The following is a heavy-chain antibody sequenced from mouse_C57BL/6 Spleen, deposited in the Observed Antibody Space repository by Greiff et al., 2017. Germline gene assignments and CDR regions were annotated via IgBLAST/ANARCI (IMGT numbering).Heavy chain of an antibody. CDR3: ASGWLRPWFAY. J-gene: IGHJ3*01. CDR2: INPNNGGT. V-gene: IGHV1-26*01. CDR1: GYTFTDYY. Sequence: EVQLQQSGPELVKPGASVKISCKASGYTFTDYYMNWVKQSHGKSLEWIGDINPNNGGTSYNQKFKGKATLTVDKSSSTAYMELRSLTSEDSAVYYCASGWLRPWFAYWGQGTLVTVSA. D-gene: IGHD2-2*01.